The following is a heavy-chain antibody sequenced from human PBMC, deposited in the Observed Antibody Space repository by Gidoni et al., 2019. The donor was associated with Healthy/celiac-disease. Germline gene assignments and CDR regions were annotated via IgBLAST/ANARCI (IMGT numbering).Heavy chain of an antibody. CDR3: AREGFLVGATSYFDY. CDR1: GFPFSSYS. Sequence: EVQLVESGGGLVKPGGSLRLSCAASGFPFSSYSMNWVRQAPGKGLEWVSSISSSSSYIYYADSVKGRFTISRDNAKNSLYLQMNSLRAEDTAVYYCAREGFLVGATSYFDYWGQGTLVTVSS. V-gene: IGHV3-21*01. D-gene: IGHD1-26*01. J-gene: IGHJ4*02. CDR2: ISSSSSYI.